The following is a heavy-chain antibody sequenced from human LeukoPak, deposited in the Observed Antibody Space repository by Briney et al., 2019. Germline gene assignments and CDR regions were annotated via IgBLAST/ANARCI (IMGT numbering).Heavy chain of an antibody. V-gene: IGHV3-23*01. D-gene: IGHD7-27*01. CDR1: GFTFSSYT. Sequence: GGSLRLSCAAPGFTFSSYTMSWVRQAPGKGLEWVSTITTSDGNTYYADSVKGRFTVSRDNSKNTLFLQMNSLRAEDTAVYYCAKDGGLWVSAHWGDSWGRGTLVTVSS. CDR3: AKDGGLWVSAHWGDS. CDR2: ITTSDGNT. J-gene: IGHJ4*02.